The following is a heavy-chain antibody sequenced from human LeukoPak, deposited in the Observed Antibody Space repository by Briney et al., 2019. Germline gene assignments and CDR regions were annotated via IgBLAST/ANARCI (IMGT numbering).Heavy chain of an antibody. J-gene: IGHJ4*02. Sequence: SETLSLTCTVSGGSISSSSYYWGWIRLPPGKGLEWIESIYYSGSTYYSPSLKSRVTVSLDTSKNQFSLTLSSVTAADTAVYYCARLQAYCGGDCYSSGYWGQGTLVTASS. CDR1: GGSISSSSYY. CDR2: IYYSGST. D-gene: IGHD2-21*02. CDR3: ARLQAYCGGDCYSSGY. V-gene: IGHV4-39*01.